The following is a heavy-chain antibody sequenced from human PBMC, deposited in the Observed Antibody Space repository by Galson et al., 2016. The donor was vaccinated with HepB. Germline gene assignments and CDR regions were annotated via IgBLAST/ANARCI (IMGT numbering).Heavy chain of an antibody. CDR2: IHHSGST. J-gene: IGHJ4*01. Sequence: SETLSLTCVISGGSISNNNWWSWVRQPPGKGLEWIGEIHHSGSTNYSPPFRSRVTISLDKSKNQFSLNVHSVTAADTAVYYCASWALYCDSGSCRDYWGQGTLVTVSS. CDR1: GGSISNNNW. CDR3: ASWALYCDSGSCRDY. D-gene: IGHD2-15*01. V-gene: IGHV4-4*02.